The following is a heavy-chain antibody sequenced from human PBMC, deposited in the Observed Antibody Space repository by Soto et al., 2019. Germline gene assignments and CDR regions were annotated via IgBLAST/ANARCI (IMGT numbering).Heavy chain of an antibody. CDR2: INHSGST. D-gene: IGHD3-10*01. V-gene: IGHV4-34*01. CDR3: ARRPTYYYGSGSYSKSSFDI. CDR1: GGSFSGYY. J-gene: IGHJ3*02. Sequence: QVQLQQWGAGLLKPSETLSLTCAVYGGSFSGYYWSWIRQPPGKGLEWIGEINHSGSTNYNPSLKSRLTISVDTSKSLFSLKLSSVTAADTAVYYCARRPTYYYGSGSYSKSSFDIWGQGTMVTVSS.